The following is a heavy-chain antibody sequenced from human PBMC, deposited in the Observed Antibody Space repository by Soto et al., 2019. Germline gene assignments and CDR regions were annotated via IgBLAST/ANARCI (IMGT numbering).Heavy chain of an antibody. V-gene: IGHV3-30*14. CDR2: ISYDGSNK. Sequence: QVQLVESGGGVVQPGRSLRLSCAASGFTFSSYAMHWVRQAPGKGLEWVAVISYDGSNKNYADSVKGRFTISRDNSTNTLYLQMNSLRAEDTAVYYCAKGLGGLDGDYNYFDYWGQGTLVTVSS. J-gene: IGHJ4*02. CDR3: AKGLGGLDGDYNYFDY. CDR1: GFTFSSYA. D-gene: IGHD4-17*01.